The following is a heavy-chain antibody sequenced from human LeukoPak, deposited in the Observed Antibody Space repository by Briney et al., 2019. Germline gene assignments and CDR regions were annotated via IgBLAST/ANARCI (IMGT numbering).Heavy chain of an antibody. Sequence: ASVKVSCMASGYTFTSNCIHWVRQAPGQGLEWMGMIYPRDGSTSYAQKFQGRVTVTRDTSTSTVHMELSGLRSEDTAVYYCARDQEGFDYWGQGTLVTVSS. CDR2: IYPRDGST. CDR3: ARDQEGFDY. V-gene: IGHV1-46*01. CDR1: GYTFTSNC. J-gene: IGHJ4*02.